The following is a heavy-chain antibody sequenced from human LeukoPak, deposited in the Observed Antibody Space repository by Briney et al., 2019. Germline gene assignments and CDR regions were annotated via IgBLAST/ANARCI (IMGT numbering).Heavy chain of an antibody. CDR1: GFTFSSYG. CDR2: ISHDGSNK. CDR3: AKDRRGYCSGGSCYYNFDY. Sequence: PGRSLRLSCAASGFTFSSYGMHWVRQAPGKGLEWVAVISHDGSNKYYADSVKGRFTISRDNSKNTLYLQMNSLRAEDTAVYYCAKDRRGYCSGGSCYYNFDYWGQGTLVTVSS. V-gene: IGHV3-30*18. J-gene: IGHJ4*02. D-gene: IGHD2-15*01.